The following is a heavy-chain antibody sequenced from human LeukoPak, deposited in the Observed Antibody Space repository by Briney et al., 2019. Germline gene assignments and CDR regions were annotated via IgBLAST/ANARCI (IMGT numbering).Heavy chain of an antibody. J-gene: IGHJ4*02. CDR1: GFTLRIYG. CDR2: LRSDGTNK. CDR3: AKKPGTTSERYFDY. Sequence: GGSLRLSCAASGFTLRIYGMQWVRQAPGKGVEGVEILRSDGTNKYYADSVKGPFTISRDNSKNTLYLQMNSLRAANTAVYYCAKKPGTTSERYFDYWGQGTLVTVSS. V-gene: IGHV3-30*02. D-gene: IGHD1-7*01.